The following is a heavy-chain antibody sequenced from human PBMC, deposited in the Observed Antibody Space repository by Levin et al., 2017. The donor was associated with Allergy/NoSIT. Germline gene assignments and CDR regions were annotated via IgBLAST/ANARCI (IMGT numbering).Heavy chain of an antibody. V-gene: IGHV4-39*01. Sequence: PSETLSLTCTVSGDSRDSISSSFYYWGWIRQTPGKGLEWIGDIYYTGSTHYNPSLKSRVTISVDASKNQFSLKLSSVTAADTAVFYCARQSCSGGDCYSGINAIDVWGQGTTVIVSS. CDR2: IYYTGST. CDR3: ARQSCSGGDCYSGINAIDV. D-gene: IGHD2-21*01. CDR1: GDSRDSISSSFYY. J-gene: IGHJ6*02.